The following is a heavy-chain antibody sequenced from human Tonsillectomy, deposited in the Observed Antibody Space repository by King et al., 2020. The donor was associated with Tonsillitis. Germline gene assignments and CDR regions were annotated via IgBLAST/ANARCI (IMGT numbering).Heavy chain of an antibody. CDR3: SRPYSSGWSSSKGGYYYHGMDV. J-gene: IGHJ6*02. CDR1: GFTFINYG. CDR2: ISYDGNSK. D-gene: IGHD6-19*01. V-gene: IGHV3-33*05. Sequence: VQLVESGGGVVQPGRSLRLSCAASGFTFINYGIHWVRQAPGQGLEWVAVISYDGNSKYFADSVKGRFTISRDNSKNTLFLQMNSLRAEDTAVYYCSRPYSSGWSSSKGGYYYHGMDVWGLGTTVTVSS.